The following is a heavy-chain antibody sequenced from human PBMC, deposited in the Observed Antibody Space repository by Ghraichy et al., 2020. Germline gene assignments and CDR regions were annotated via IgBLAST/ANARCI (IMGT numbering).Heavy chain of an antibody. CDR2: IYYSGST. J-gene: IGHJ4*02. CDR3: ARDGSWSSLYYFDY. Sequence: SETLSLTCTVSGGSISSYYWSWIRQPLGKGLEWIGYIYYSGSTNYNPSLKSRVTISVDTSKNQFSLKLSSVTAADTAVYYCARDGSWSSLYYFDYWGQGTLVTVSS. D-gene: IGHD1-26*01. V-gene: IGHV4-59*01. CDR1: GGSISSYY.